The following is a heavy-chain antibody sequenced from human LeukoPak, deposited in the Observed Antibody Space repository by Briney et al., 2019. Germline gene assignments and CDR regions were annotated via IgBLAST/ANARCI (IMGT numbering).Heavy chain of an antibody. CDR1: GFTFSSYA. CDR2: ISYDGSNK. J-gene: IGHJ4*02. CDR3: AREVYGSSSGMDY. V-gene: IGHV3-30*01. Sequence: GGSLRLSCAASGFTFSSYAMHWVRQAPGKGLEWVAVISYDGSNKYYADSVKGRFTISRDNSKNTLYLQMNSLRAEDTAVYYCAREVYGSSSGMDYWGQGTLVTVSS. D-gene: IGHD6-6*01.